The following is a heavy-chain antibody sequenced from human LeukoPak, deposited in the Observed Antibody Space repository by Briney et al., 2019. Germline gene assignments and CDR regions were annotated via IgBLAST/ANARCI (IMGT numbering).Heavy chain of an antibody. V-gene: IGHV4-38-2*01. CDR1: GYSISSGYH. J-gene: IGHJ5*02. D-gene: IGHD3-10*01. CDR3: ASVGWTSGSYYTWFDP. Sequence: PWETLSLTCAVSGYSISSGYHWGWIRQPPGKGLEWIGSIFHSGTTYNSPSLKSRLTISIDTSKNHFSLKLSSVTAADTAVYYCASVGWTSGSYYTWFDPWGQGTLVTASS. CDR2: IFHSGTT.